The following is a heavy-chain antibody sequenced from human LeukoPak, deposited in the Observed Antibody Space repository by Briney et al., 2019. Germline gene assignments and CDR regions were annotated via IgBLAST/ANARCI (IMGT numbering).Heavy chain of an antibody. J-gene: IGHJ4*02. D-gene: IGHD4-23*01. V-gene: IGHV4-39*01. CDR3: ARRLGGNPFDY. CDR2: IYYSGST. CDR1: GFTVSSNY. Sequence: GSLRLSCAASGFTVSSNYMSWVRQPPGKGLEWIGSIYYSGSTYYNPSLKSRVTISVDTSKNQFSLKLSFVTAADTAVYYCARRLGGNPFDYWGQGTLVTVSS.